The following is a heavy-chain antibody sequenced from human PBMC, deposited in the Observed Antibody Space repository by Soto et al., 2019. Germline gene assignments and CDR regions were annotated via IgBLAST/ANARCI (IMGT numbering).Heavy chain of an antibody. Sequence: QVQLVESGGGVVQPGRSLRLSCAASGFTFSSYGMHWVRQAPGKGLEWVAVISYDGSNKYYAASVKGRFTISRDNSKNTLYMQMHSLRAEDTAVYYCAIECLTTLSNWYFDLWGRGTLVTVSS. CDR2: ISYDGSNK. D-gene: IGHD4-17*01. CDR1: GFTFSSYG. J-gene: IGHJ2*01. V-gene: IGHV3-30*03. CDR3: AIECLTTLSNWYFDL.